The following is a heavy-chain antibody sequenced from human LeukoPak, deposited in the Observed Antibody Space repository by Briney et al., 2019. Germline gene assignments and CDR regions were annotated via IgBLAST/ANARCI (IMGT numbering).Heavy chain of an antibody. Sequence: SETLSLTCTVSGGSISSYHWSWIRQPPGKGLEWIGYIYASGGTNYNPSLKGRVTISLDTSKNQFSLKLSSVTAADTALYYCARRKDGYNFAFDIWGQGTMVTVSP. CDR2: IYASGGT. D-gene: IGHD5-24*01. CDR3: ARRKDGYNFAFDI. J-gene: IGHJ3*02. CDR1: GGSISSYH. V-gene: IGHV4-4*09.